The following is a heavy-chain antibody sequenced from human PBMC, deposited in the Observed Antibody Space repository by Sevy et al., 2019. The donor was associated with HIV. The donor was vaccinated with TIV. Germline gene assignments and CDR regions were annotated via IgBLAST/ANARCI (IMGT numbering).Heavy chain of an antibody. D-gene: IGHD5-18*01. J-gene: IGHJ4*02. CDR3: IRRRQLGYTAMVLDY. V-gene: IGHV3-49*04. CDR2: MRRKALAGTT. Sequence: GGSLRLSCSTSGFNLGDYAMSWVRQSPGKGLEWVGFMRRKALAGTTEYAASVKGRFTIPTDDSKASAHLQMNSMGAVDTGFCSRIRRRQLGYTAMVLDYWGQGTLVTVSS. CDR1: GFNLGDYA.